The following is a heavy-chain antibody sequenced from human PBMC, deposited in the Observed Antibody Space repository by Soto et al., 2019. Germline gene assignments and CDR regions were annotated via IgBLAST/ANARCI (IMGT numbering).Heavy chain of an antibody. CDR3: ATVFEH. CDR1: GITFSGFW. V-gene: IGHV3-74*01. Sequence: VLLVESGGGSVQPGGSLRLSCVASGITFSGFWMHWVRQVPGKGLEWVARVDSAGSGTSYADSVKGRFTVSRDNAKNTLSLQMDSLRVEDTAVYYCATVFEHWGQGIPVTVSS. CDR2: VDSAGSGT. J-gene: IGHJ4*02.